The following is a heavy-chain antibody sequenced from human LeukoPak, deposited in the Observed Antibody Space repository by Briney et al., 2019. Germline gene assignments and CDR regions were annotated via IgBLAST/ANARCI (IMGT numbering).Heavy chain of an antibody. Sequence: LRASVKVSCKASGHTFTTYYVHLVRQAPGQGLEWMGVINPSGDGTNYPQRFQGRVTLTRDTSTSTVYMELSSLRSEDTAIYYCAKETPNTGWFGPWGQGTLVTVSS. CDR3: AKETPNTGWFGP. J-gene: IGHJ5*02. CDR2: INPSGDGT. CDR1: GHTFTTYY. D-gene: IGHD1-14*01. V-gene: IGHV1-46*01.